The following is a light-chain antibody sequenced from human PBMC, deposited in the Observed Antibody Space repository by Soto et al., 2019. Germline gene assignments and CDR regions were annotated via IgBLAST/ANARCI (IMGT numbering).Light chain of an antibody. V-gene: IGKV1-39*01. J-gene: IGKJ2*01. CDR1: QRISNS. CDR2: VAS. CDR3: QQSFSPPYT. Sequence: DIQMTQSLSSLSASVGDTVTITCRASQRISNSLSWYQQKPGKAPKFLIYVASTLQRGVPSRFSGSGSGTDFTLTISSLQPEDVATYYCQQSFSPPYTFGQGTKLEIK.